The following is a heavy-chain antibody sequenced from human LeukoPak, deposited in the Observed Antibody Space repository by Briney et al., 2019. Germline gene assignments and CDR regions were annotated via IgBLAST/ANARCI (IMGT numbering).Heavy chain of an antibody. V-gene: IGHV3-64*01. CDR3: ARDENWGFDY. CDR1: GFTFSSYA. CDR2: ISSNGGST. Sequence: GGSLRLSCAASGFTFSSYAMHWVRQAPGKGLEYVSAISSNGGSTYYANSVKGRFTISRDNSKNTLYLQMGSLRAEDTAVYYCARDENWGFDYWGQGTLVTVSS. J-gene: IGHJ4*02. D-gene: IGHD7-27*01.